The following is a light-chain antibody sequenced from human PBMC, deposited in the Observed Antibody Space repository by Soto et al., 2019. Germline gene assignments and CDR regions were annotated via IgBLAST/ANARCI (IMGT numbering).Light chain of an antibody. J-gene: IGLJ1*01. CDR1: SSALGTYNY. CDR3: SSHRATSTPYV. CDR2: DVY. Sequence: QAVVTQPASVSGSPGQSITISCTETSSALGTYNYVSWYQQLPGKAPKLIIYDVYNRPSGVSNRFSGSKSGNTASLTISGLQAEDEADYYCSSHRATSTPYVFGTGTKVTVL. V-gene: IGLV2-14*01.